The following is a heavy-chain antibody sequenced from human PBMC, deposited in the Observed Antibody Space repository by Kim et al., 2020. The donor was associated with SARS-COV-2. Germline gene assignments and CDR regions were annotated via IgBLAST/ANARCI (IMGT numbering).Heavy chain of an antibody. CDR3: ARAYNDFWSGYYPTAFDY. Sequence: KSRFTISRDTAKNSLYLQMNSLRAEDTAVYYCARAYNDFWSGYYPTAFDYWGQGTLVTVSS. J-gene: IGHJ4*02. V-gene: IGHV3-11*05. D-gene: IGHD3-3*01.